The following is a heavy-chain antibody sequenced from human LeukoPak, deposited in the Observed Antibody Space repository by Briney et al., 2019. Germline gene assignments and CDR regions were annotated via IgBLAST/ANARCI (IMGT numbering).Heavy chain of an antibody. CDR3: AKDMIVLGIASDFDY. J-gene: IGHJ4*02. Sequence: GGSLRLSCAASGFTSSTYTMSWVRQAPGKGLEWVSTIRNSGSGTYYADSVKGRFTISRDDSRNTLYLQMNSLRAEDTAVYYCAKDMIVLGIASDFDYWGQGTLVTVSS. CDR1: GFTSSTYT. D-gene: IGHD3-22*01. V-gene: IGHV3-23*01. CDR2: IRNSGSGT.